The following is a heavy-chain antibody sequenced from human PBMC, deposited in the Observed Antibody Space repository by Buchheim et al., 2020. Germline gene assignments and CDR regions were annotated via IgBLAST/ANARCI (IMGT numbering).Heavy chain of an antibody. CDR1: GYTFTSYD. CDR2: MNPNSGNT. J-gene: IGHJ6*02. CDR3: ARGPPDCSSTSCYYTGMDV. V-gene: IGHV1-8*01. Sequence: QVQLVQSGAEVKKPGASVKVSCKASGYTFTSYDINWVRQATGQGLEWMGWMNPNSGNTGYAQKFQGRVTMTRNTSISTAYMELRSLRSEDTAVYYCARGPPDCSSTSCYYTGMDVWGQGTT. D-gene: IGHD2-2*01.